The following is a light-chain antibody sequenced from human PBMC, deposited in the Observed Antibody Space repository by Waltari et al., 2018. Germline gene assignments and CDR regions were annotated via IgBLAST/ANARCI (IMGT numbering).Light chain of an antibody. Sequence: IVMTQSPLSLPVTPGEPASISCRSSQSLLHSNGYNYLDWYLQKPGQSPQLLIYLGSNRASGVTDRYSGSVSGTDFTLKISRVEARYVGVYYCMQALQTPFTFGPGTKVDIK. CDR3: MQALQTPFT. V-gene: IGKV2-28*01. CDR1: QSLLHSNGYNY. J-gene: IGKJ3*01. CDR2: LGS.